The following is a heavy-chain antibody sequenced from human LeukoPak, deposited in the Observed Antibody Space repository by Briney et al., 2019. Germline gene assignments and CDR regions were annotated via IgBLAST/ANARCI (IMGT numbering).Heavy chain of an antibody. CDR3: ARVAAGIGFFQH. V-gene: IGHV4-38-2*02. D-gene: IGHD6-13*01. Sequence: SETLSLTCIVSGYSISSGYFWGWIRQPPGKGLEWIGNIHHSGSTYYNPSLKSRVTISVDTSKNQLSLKLSSVTAADTAVYYCARVAAGIGFFQHWGQGTPVTVSS. J-gene: IGHJ1*01. CDR2: IHHSGST. CDR1: GYSISSGYF.